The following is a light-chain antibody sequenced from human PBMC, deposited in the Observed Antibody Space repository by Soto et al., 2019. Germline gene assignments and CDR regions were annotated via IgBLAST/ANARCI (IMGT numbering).Light chain of an antibody. CDR3: QQYDNSPLT. V-gene: IGKV3-20*01. CDR2: GAS. J-gene: IGKJ4*01. CDR1: QPISSHNY. Sequence: EIVLTQSPGTLSLSPGERATLSCRASQPISSHNYLAWYQQKPGQAPRVLIYGASRRATGISDRFSGSGSGTDFTLTISRPEPEDFAVYYGQQYDNSPLTFGGGTKVEIK.